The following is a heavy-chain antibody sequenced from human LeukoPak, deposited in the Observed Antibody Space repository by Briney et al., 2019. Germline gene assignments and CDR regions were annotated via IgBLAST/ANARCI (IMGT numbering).Heavy chain of an antibody. V-gene: IGHV3-53*01. D-gene: IGHD4-23*01. CDR3: ARARRCGLNDDYGGCFDY. J-gene: IGHJ4*02. CDR1: GFAVSSNH. Sequence: GGSLRLSCTASGFAVSSNHVTWVRLAPGKGLEWVSIIYSYGSTFYADSVKGRFTISRDNSKNTLSLRMNSLRAEDTAVYYCARARRCGLNDDYGGCFDYWGQGALVTVSS. CDR2: IYSYGST.